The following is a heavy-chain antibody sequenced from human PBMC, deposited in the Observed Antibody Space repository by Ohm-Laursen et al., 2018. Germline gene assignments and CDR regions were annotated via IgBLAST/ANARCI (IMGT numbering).Heavy chain of an antibody. CDR3: ARSSMVRGVIRVPYYYGMDV. Sequence: GSLRLSCAASGFTLSSKYMSWVRQAPGKGLEWVSVIYRGGSTYYADSVKGRFTISRDNSKNTLYLQMNSLRAEDTAVYYCARSSMVRGVIRVPYYYGMDVWGQGTTVTVSS. D-gene: IGHD3-10*01. J-gene: IGHJ6*02. V-gene: IGHV3-66*01. CDR2: IYRGGST. CDR1: GFTLSSKY.